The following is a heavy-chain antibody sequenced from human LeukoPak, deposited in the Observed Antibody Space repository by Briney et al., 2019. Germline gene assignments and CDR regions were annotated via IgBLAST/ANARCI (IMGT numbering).Heavy chain of an antibody. CDR2: FDPEDGET. CDR3: ATGKAEGTYYYGSGSYCHFDY. Sequence: GASVKVSCKVSGYTLTELSMHRVRQAPGKGLEWMGGFDPEDGETIYAQKFQGRVTMTEDTSTDTAYMELSSLRSEDTAVYYCATGKAEGTYYYGSGSYCHFDYWGQGTLVTVSS. V-gene: IGHV1-24*01. CDR1: GYTLTELS. D-gene: IGHD3-10*01. J-gene: IGHJ4*02.